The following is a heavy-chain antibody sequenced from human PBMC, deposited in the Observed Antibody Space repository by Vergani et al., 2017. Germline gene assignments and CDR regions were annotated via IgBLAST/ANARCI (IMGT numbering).Heavy chain of an antibody. J-gene: IGHJ4*02. CDR2: IKSKTDGGTT. Sequence: EVQLVESGGGLVKPGGSLRLSCAASGFTFSNAWMSWVRQAPGKGLEWVGRIKSKTDGGTTDYAAPVKGRFTISRDDSKNTLYLQMNSLKTEDTAVYYCTNEPPNISGSYEAGVDYWGQGTLVTVSS. CDR1: GFTFSNAW. CDR3: TNEPPNISGSYEAGVDY. D-gene: IGHD1-26*01. V-gene: IGHV3-15*01.